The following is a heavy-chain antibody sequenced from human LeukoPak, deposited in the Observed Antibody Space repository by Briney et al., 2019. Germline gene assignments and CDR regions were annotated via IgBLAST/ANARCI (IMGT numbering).Heavy chain of an antibody. CDR2: ISSSSRYI. Sequence: GGSLRLSCAASGFTFSSYSMNWVRQAPGKGLEWVSSISSSSRYIYYADSVKGRFTISRDNAKNSLYLQMNSLRAEDTAVYYCARTHNEYSAFDYWGQGTLVTVSS. CDR3: ARTHNEYSAFDY. V-gene: IGHV3-21*01. D-gene: IGHD5-12*01. CDR1: GFTFSSYS. J-gene: IGHJ4*02.